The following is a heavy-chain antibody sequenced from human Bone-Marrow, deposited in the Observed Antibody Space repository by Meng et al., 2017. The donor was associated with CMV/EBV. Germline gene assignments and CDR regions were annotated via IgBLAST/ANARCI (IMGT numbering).Heavy chain of an antibody. J-gene: IGHJ6*02. CDR1: GFTVSRNN. CDR3: ARREVRFLEGVSRPGGGMDV. D-gene: IGHD3-3*01. V-gene: IGHV3-48*03. Sequence: GGSLRLSCAASGFTVSRNNMSWVRQAPGKGLEWVSYISSSGSTIYYADSVKGRFTISRDNAKNSLYLQMNSLRAEDTAVYYCARREVRFLEGVSRPGGGMDVCGQGTTVTVSS. CDR2: ISSSGSTI.